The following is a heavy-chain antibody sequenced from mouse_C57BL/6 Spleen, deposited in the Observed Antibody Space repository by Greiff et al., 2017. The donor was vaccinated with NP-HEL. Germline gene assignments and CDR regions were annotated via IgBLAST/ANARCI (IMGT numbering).Heavy chain of an antibody. Sequence: VQLKESGAELVRPGASVKLSCTASGFNIKDDYMHWVKQRPEQGLEWIGWIDPENGDTEYASKFQGKATITADTSSNTAYLQLSSLTSVDTAVYYCTTGGWQGAYWGQGTLVTVSA. J-gene: IGHJ3*01. CDR2: IDPENGDT. V-gene: IGHV14-4*01. CDR1: GFNIKDDY. CDR3: TTGGWQGAY. D-gene: IGHD1-1*02.